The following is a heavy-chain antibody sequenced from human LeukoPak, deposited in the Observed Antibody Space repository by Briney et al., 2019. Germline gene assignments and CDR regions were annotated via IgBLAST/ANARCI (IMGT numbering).Heavy chain of an antibody. CDR2: IYYSGST. Sequence: SETLSLTCTVSGGSVSSGSYYWSWIRQRPGKGLEWIGYIYYSGSTNYNPSLKSRVTISVDTSKNQFSLKLSSVTPADTAVYYCARWFSEHYAFWSGYYKGGFDPWGQGTLVTVSS. J-gene: IGHJ5*02. D-gene: IGHD3-3*01. V-gene: IGHV4-61*01. CDR1: GGSVSSGSYY. CDR3: ARWFSEHYAFWSGYYKGGFDP.